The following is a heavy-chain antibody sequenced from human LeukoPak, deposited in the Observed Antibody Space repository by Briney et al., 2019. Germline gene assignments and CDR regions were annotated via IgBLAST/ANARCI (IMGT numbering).Heavy chain of an antibody. J-gene: IGHJ6*02. CDR3: ARGKSWNYGYYGMDV. Sequence: GGSLRLSCAASGFTVSSNYMSWVRQAPGKGLEWVSVIYSGGSTYYADSVKGRFTISRDNSKNTLYLQMNSLRAEDTAVYYCARGKSWNYGYYGMDVWGQGTTVTVSS. CDR2: IYSGGST. D-gene: IGHD1-7*01. CDR1: GFTVSSNY. V-gene: IGHV3-66*02.